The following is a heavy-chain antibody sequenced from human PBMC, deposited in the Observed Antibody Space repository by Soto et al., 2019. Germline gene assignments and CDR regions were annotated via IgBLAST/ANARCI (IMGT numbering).Heavy chain of an antibody. CDR3: AKGSVVGADYSYGMDV. D-gene: IGHD2-2*01. CDR2: VSGSGGSV. CDR1: GFTFSSYG. V-gene: IGHV3-23*01. Sequence: PGGSLRLSCAAAGFTFSSYGMSWVRQAPGKGLEWVSAVSGSGGSVYYADSVRGRFTISRDNSKNTLYLQVNSLRAEDTAIYYCAKGSVVGADYSYGMDVWGQGTTVTV. J-gene: IGHJ6*02.